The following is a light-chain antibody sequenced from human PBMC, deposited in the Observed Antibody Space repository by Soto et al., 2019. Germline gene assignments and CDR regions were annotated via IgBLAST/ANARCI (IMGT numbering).Light chain of an antibody. Sequence: EIVMTQSPATLSVSPGAPDSLSCRASQSAGNFLAWYQQKPGQAPRLLIYYISTRATGIPARFSGSGSGTEFTLTINSLQSEDSAVYYCQQHNQWPITFGQGTRLEIK. CDR3: QQHNQWPIT. J-gene: IGKJ5*01. CDR1: QSAGNF. CDR2: YIS. V-gene: IGKV3D-15*01.